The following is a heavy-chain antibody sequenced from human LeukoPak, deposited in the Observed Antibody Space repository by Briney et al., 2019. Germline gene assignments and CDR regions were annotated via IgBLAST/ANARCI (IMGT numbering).Heavy chain of an antibody. V-gene: IGHV3-30*04. CDR2: ISYDGSNK. CDR1: GFTFSSYA. J-gene: IGHJ4*02. CDR3: AKGDVGSGSYSGIDY. Sequence: PGGSLRLSCAASGFTFSSYAMHWVRQAPGKGLEWVAVISYDGSNKYYADSVKGRFTISRDNSKNTLYLQMNSLRAEDTAVYYCAKGDVGSGSYSGIDYWGQGTLVTVSS. D-gene: IGHD3-10*01.